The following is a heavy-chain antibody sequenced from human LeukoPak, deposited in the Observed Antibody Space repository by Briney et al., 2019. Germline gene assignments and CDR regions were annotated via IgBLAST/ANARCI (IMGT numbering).Heavy chain of an antibody. D-gene: IGHD2-2*01. CDR3: THGSMYQLDY. J-gene: IGHJ4*02. CDR2: IIGGAGGT. CDR1: GFMFASVG. V-gene: IGHV3-23*01. Sequence: GGTLRLSCVASGFMFASVGMNWVRKAPGKGLEWVSGIIGGAGGTYYADSVKGRFTISRDNSKNTLYLQMNSLRAEDTAVYYCTHGSMYQLDYWGQGTLVTVSS.